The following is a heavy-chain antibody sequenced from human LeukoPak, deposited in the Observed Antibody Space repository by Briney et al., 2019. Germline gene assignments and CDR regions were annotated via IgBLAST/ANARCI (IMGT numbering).Heavy chain of an antibody. J-gene: IGHJ4*02. CDR1: GFTFDTYN. CDR2: IRSYSSYR. CDR3: ARDRGSTEFDY. V-gene: IGHV3-21*01. D-gene: IGHD1-26*01. Sequence: PGGSLRLSCAASGFTFDTYNFNWVRQAPGKGLEWVATIRSYSSYRHYGDSVKGRFTISRDNAKNMMYLLMNSLRGEDTAVYYCARDRGSTEFDYWGQGTLVTVSS.